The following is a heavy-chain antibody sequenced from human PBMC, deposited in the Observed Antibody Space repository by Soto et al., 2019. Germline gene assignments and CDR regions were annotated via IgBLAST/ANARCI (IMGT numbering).Heavy chain of an antibody. CDR2: ISGSGGST. Sequence: GGSLRLSCAASGFTFSSYAMSWVRQAPGKGLEWVSAISGSGGSTYYADSVKGRFTISRDNSKNTLYLQMNSLRAEDTAVYYCAKELGVLRFLEWFPPGAFDIWGQGTMVTVSS. CDR1: GFTFSSYA. J-gene: IGHJ3*02. CDR3: AKELGVLRFLEWFPPGAFDI. V-gene: IGHV3-23*01. D-gene: IGHD3-3*01.